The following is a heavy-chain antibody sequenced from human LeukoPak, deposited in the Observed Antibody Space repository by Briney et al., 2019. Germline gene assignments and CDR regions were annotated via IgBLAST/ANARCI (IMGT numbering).Heavy chain of an antibody. CDR3: AGGYASGSPYYFDS. CDR1: GFTLSTYE. CDR2: ISGSGIAM. D-gene: IGHD3-10*01. V-gene: IGHV3-48*03. J-gene: IGHJ4*02. Sequence: PGGSLRLSCVGSGFTLSTYEMNWVRQAPGKGLEWVSYISGSGIAMFYGDSARGRFTISRDNAKNSLYLQMNSLRAEDTAIYYCAGGYASGSPYYFDSWGPGTMVTVSS.